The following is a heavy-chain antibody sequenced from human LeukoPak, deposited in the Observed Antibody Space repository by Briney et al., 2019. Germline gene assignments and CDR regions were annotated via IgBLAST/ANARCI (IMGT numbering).Heavy chain of an antibody. CDR2: IIPIFGTA. D-gene: IGHD2-8*01. CDR3: ARLIHGTNWFDP. V-gene: IGHV1-69*01. Sequence: SVKVSCKASRGTFSSYAISWVRQAPGQGLERMGGIIPIFGTANYAQKFQGRVTITADESTSTAYMELSSLRSEDTAVYYCARLIHGTNWFDPWGQGTLVTVSS. J-gene: IGHJ5*02. CDR1: RGTFSSYA.